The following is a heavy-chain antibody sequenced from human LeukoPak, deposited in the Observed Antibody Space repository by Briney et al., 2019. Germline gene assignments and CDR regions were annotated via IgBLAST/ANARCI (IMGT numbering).Heavy chain of an antibody. CDR1: GGSISSYY. CDR3: ARDRGHHSSSSYYFDY. CDR2: IYYSGST. Sequence: SETLSPTCTVSGGSISSYYWSWIRQPPGKGLEWIGYIYYSGSTNYNPSLKSRVTISVDTSKNQFSLKLSSVTAADTAVYYCARDRGHHSSSSYYFDYWGQGTLVTVSS. V-gene: IGHV4-59*01. J-gene: IGHJ4*02. D-gene: IGHD6-6*01.